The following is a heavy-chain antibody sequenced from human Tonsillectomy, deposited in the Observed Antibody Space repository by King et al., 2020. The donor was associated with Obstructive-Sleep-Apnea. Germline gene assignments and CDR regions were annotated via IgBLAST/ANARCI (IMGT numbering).Heavy chain of an antibody. CDR3: ATVAVSTAIFYFDY. CDR1: GYTFTGYY. Sequence: QLVQSGAEVKKPGASVKVSCKASGYTFTGYYMHWVRQAPGQGLEGVGWINPNSGVTTYSQKFQGRVTMTRDTSISPPYMELSSLRSDDTAVYYCATVAVSTAIFYFDYWGQGTLVTVSS. D-gene: IGHD3-3*01. V-gene: IGHV1-2*02. CDR2: INPNSGVT. J-gene: IGHJ4*02.